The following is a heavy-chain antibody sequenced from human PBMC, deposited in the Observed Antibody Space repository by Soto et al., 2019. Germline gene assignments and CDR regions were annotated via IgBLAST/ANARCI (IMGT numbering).Heavy chain of an antibody. J-gene: IGHJ4*02. Sequence: QVQLVESGGGVVQPGRSLRLSCAASGFTFSSYGMHWVRQAPGKGLEWVAVISYDGSNKYYADSVKGRFTISRDNSKNTLYLQMNSLRAEDTAVYYYAKDLEILWWYPDYWGQGTLVTVSS. CDR1: GFTFSSYG. V-gene: IGHV3-30*18. CDR3: AKDLEILWWYPDY. D-gene: IGHD2-21*01. CDR2: ISYDGSNK.